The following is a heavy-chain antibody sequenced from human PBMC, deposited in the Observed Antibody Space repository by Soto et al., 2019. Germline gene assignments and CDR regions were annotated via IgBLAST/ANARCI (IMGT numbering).Heavy chain of an antibody. Sequence: GGSLRLSCAASGFTFSSYSMNWVRQAPGKGLEWVSSISSSSSYIYYADSVQGRLTISRDNAKNSLYLQMNSLRAEDTAVCYCARDLVVGATGLDYWGQGTLVTVSS. V-gene: IGHV3-21*01. CDR1: GFTFSSYS. CDR3: ARDLVVGATGLDY. D-gene: IGHD1-26*01. CDR2: ISSSSSYI. J-gene: IGHJ4*02.